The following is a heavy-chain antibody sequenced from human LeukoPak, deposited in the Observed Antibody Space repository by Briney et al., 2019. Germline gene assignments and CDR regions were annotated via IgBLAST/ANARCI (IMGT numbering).Heavy chain of an antibody. J-gene: IGHJ4*02. CDR3: VRDGDDFNFDY. CDR1: GFTFSSHW. D-gene: IGHD5-24*01. V-gene: IGHV3-74*01. Sequence: GGSLRLSCAASGFTFSSHWMHWVRQAPGKGLVWVSRVKGDGTFTNYADSVYGRFTISRDSAKNTLYLHMHSLRAEDTAVYYCVRDGDDFNFDYWGQGTLVTVSS. CDR2: VKGDGTFT.